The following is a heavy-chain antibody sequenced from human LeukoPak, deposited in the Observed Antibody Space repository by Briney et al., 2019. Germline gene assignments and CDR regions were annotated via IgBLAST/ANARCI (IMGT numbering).Heavy chain of an antibody. V-gene: IGHV1-2*06. J-gene: IGHJ4*02. D-gene: IGHD6-13*01. CDR1: GYTFTGYY. CDR2: INPNSGGT. Sequence: ASVKVSCKASGYTFTGYYMHWVRQAPGQGLEWMGRINPNSGGTNYAQKFQGRVTMTRDTSISTAYMELSRLRSDDTAVYYCARLKKSWDWIFDYWGQGTLVTVSS. CDR3: ARLKKSWDWIFDY.